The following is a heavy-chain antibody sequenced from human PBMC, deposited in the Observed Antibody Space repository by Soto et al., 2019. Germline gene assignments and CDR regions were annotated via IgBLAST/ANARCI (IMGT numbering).Heavy chain of an antibody. D-gene: IGHD3-22*01. CDR2: INPNSGGT. CDR1: GYTFTGYY. J-gene: IGHJ3*02. CDR3: ARVGGVVVNHDAFDI. V-gene: IGHV1-2*04. Sequence: ASVKVSCKASGYTFTGYYMHWVRQAPGQGLEWMGWINPNSGGTNYAQKFQGWVTMTRDTSISTAYMELSRLRSDDTAVYYCARVGGVVVNHDAFDIWGQGTIVTVSS.